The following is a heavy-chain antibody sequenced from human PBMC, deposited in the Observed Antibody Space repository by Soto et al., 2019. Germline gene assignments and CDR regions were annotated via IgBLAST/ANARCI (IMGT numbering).Heavy chain of an antibody. D-gene: IGHD1-26*01. V-gene: IGHV4-30-4*01. Sequence: SVTLSLTCTVSGGSIRNGDYYLVWISQPPGKGLEWIGYVYYSGTTYSHPSLNSRVSISVDTSENQFSLRLTSVTAADTAVYYCVTVKLVGAAYYFDYWGPGTLVTVSS. CDR1: GGSIRNGDYY. J-gene: IGHJ4*02. CDR3: VTVKLVGAAYYFDY. CDR2: VYYSGTT.